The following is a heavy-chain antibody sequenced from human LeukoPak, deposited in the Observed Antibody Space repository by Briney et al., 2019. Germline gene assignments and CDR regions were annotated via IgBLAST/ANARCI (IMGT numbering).Heavy chain of an antibody. D-gene: IGHD5-18*01. CDR3: AKDRASGYSYVPFDY. V-gene: IGHV3-30*02. CDR2: IRYDGSNK. CDR1: GFTFSSYG. J-gene: IGHJ4*02. Sequence: RSGGSLRLSCAASGFTFSSYGMHWVRQAPGKGLEWVAFIRYDGSNKYYADSVKGRFTISRDNSKNTLYLQMNSLRAEDTAVYYCAKDRASGYSYVPFDYWGQGTLVTVSS.